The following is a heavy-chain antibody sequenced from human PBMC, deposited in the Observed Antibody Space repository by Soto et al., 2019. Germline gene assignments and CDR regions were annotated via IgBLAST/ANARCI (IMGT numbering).Heavy chain of an antibody. CDR2: ISPGGRTT. CDR3: ADSWLPTSY. V-gene: IGHV3-74*01. D-gene: IGHD3-10*01. J-gene: IGHJ4*02. Sequence: PGGSLRLSCAASGFSCSHYWMHWVRQAPGKGLVWVSRISPGGRTTTYADSVKGRFTISRVNAKSTLYLQMNSLTVEDGAVYYCADSWLPTSYWGPGTLVTVSS. CDR1: GFSCSHYW.